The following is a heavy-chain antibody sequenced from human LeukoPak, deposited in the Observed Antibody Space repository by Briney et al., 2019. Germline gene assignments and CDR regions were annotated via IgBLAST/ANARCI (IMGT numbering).Heavy chain of an antibody. Sequence: PGGSLRLSCAASGFSFSNYWMNWVRQAPGQGLEWVAKIKHDGSEKAYVDSVKGRFTISRDNARNSLYLQMNSLRADDTAVYYCARSTSGWTGPSFDYWGQGTLVTVSS. CDR2: IKHDGSEK. CDR1: GFSFSNYW. J-gene: IGHJ4*02. CDR3: ARSTSGWTGPSFDY. D-gene: IGHD6-19*01. V-gene: IGHV3-7*01.